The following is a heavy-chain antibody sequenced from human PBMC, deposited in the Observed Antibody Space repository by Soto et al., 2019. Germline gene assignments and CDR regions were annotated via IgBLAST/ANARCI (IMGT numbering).Heavy chain of an antibody. J-gene: IGHJ4*02. CDR2: IHYSGRN. Sequence: SETLSLTCSVSNGSISGFYWTWIRQPPGKILEWIGYIHYSGRNDYNPSLTSRATMSVDTSKNQFSLNLKSITAADTAVYYCVRVGVGIGNHFDSWGRGTLVTVSS. V-gene: IGHV4-59*12. CDR3: VRVGVGIGNHFDS. CDR1: NGSISGFY. D-gene: IGHD1-26*01.